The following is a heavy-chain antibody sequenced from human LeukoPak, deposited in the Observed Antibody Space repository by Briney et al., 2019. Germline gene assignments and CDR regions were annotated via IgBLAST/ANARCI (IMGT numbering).Heavy chain of an antibody. D-gene: IGHD3-10*01. Sequence: PGGSLRLSCAASGLTLRTSWMSWVRQAPGKGLEWVANIKQDGSEKNYLNSVKGRFTISRDNAKNSLYLQMNSLRDDDTAVYYCARDGGGPLDWGQGTLVTVSS. V-gene: IGHV3-7*01. CDR1: GLTLRTSW. CDR2: IKQDGSEK. J-gene: IGHJ4*02. CDR3: ARDGGGPLD.